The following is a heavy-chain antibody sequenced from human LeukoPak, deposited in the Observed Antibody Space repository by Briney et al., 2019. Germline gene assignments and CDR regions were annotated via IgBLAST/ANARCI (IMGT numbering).Heavy chain of an antibody. V-gene: IGHV3-53*01. CDR3: ARDGDDTSGYFSPFDY. Sequence: GGSLSLSCAVSGFTVSSNHMSWVRQAPGKGLEWVAVIYTGGGTYYADSVKGRFTISRDNSKNTLYLQMNSLGVEDTAVYYCARDGDDTSGYFSPFDYWGQGTLVTVSS. CDR1: GFTVSSNH. D-gene: IGHD3-22*01. J-gene: IGHJ4*02. CDR2: IYTGGGT.